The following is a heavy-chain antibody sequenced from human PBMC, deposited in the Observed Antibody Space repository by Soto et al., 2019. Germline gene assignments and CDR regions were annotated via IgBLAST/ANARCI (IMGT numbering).Heavy chain of an antibody. D-gene: IGHD2-15*01. CDR2: ISAYNGNT. V-gene: IGHV1-18*01. Sequence: ASVKVSCKASGYTFTRYGISWVRQAPGQGLEWMGWISAYNGNTNYAQKLQGRVTMTTDTSTSTAYMELRSLRSDDTAVYYCARDLVVGMDCSGGSCYSYYYYGMDVWGQGTTVTVSS. CDR1: GYTFTRYG. J-gene: IGHJ6*02. CDR3: ARDLVVGMDCSGGSCYSYYYYGMDV.